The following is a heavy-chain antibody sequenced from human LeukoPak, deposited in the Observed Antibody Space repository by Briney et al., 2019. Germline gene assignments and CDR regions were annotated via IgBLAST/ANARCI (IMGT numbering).Heavy chain of an antibody. CDR3: ARRIQLWFFYMDV. J-gene: IGHJ6*03. Sequence: ASVKVSCKASRYTFTRYDINWVRQATRQGPEWMGWMNPNSGNTDYAQKFQGRDTLTTNTSISTAYIGQRSLRAEDTALYYYARRIQLWFFYMDVWGKGNTVTVSS. CDR1: RYTFTRYD. V-gene: IGHV1-8*01. D-gene: IGHD5-18*01. CDR2: MNPNSGNT.